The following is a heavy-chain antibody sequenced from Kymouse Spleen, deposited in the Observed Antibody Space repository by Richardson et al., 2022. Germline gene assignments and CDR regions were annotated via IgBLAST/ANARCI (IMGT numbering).Heavy chain of an antibody. V-gene: IGHV4-39*01. J-gene: IGHJ4*02. CDR2: IYYSGST. CDR3: ARISIAARPEDY. CDR1: GGSISSSSYY. D-gene: IGHD6-6*01. Sequence: QLQLQESGPGLVKPSETLSLTCTVSGGSISSSSYYWGWIRQPPGKGLEWIGSIYYSGSTYYNPSLKSRVTISVDTSKNQFSLKLSSVTAADTAVYYCARISIAARPEDYWGQGTLVTVSS.